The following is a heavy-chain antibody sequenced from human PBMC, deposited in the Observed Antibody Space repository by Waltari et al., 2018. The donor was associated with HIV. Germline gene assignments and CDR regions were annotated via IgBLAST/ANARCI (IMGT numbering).Heavy chain of an antibody. CDR2: IKQDGSEK. CDR1: GFTFSSHW. D-gene: IGHD3-10*01. CDR3: ARGGFYGSGSKVN. V-gene: IGHV3-7*04. Sequence: EVQLVESGGGLVQPGGSLRLSCAASGFTFSSHWMRWVRQAPGKGLEGVANIKQDGSEKYYVDSVNGRFTISRDNAENSLYLQMNSLRAEDTAVYYCARGGFYGSGSKVNWGQGTLVTVSS. J-gene: IGHJ4*02.